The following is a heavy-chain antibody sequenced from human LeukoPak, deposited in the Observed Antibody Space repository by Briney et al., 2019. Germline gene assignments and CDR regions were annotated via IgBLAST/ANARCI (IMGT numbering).Heavy chain of an antibody. J-gene: IGHJ4*02. CDR3: AKDISSGWSSFDY. D-gene: IGHD6-19*01. CDR1: GFTFDDYA. V-gene: IGHV3-9*03. CDR2: ISWNSGSI. Sequence: GGSLRLSCAASGFTFDDYAMHWVRQAPGKGLEWVSGISWNSGSIGYADSVKGRFTISRDNAKNSLYLQMNSLRAEDMALYYCAKDISSGWSSFDYWGQGTLVTVSS.